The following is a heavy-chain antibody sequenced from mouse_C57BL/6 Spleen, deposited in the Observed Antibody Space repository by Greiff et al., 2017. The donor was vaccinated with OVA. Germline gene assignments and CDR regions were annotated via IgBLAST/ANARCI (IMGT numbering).Heavy chain of an antibody. J-gene: IGHJ4*01. D-gene: IGHD1-1*01. CDR1: GYSFTDYN. CDR2: INPNYGTT. Sequence: VQLKESGPELVKPGASVKISCKASGYSFTDYNMNWVKQSNGKSLEWIGVINPNYGTTSYNQKFKGKATLTVDQSSSTAYMQLNSLTSEDSAVYYCARGGFITTVVAPMDYWGQGTSVTVSS. CDR3: ARGGFITTVVAPMDY. V-gene: IGHV1-39*01.